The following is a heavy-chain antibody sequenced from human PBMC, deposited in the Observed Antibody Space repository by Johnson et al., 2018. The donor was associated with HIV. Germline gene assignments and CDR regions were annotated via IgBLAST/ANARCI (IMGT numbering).Heavy chain of an antibody. D-gene: IGHD2-15*01. Sequence: VQLVESGGGVLRPGASLRLSCEGFGFIFDDYGLNWVRQGPGKGLEWVSGINWNGGNTGYADSVKGRFTISRDNAKNSLFLEMNSLRAEDTALYYCARAPRWSQTFDLWGQGTMVTVSS. CDR2: INWNGGNT. CDR1: GFIFDDYG. J-gene: IGHJ3*01. CDR3: ARAPRWSQTFDL. V-gene: IGHV3-20*04.